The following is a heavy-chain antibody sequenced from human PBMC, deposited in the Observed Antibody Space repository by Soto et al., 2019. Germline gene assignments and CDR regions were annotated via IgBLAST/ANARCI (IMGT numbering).Heavy chain of an antibody. D-gene: IGHD2-21*01. CDR1: GFTVPPYE. J-gene: IGHJ4*02. CDR2: ITSSGNTR. CDR3: ARGNSPVEVY. V-gene: IGHV3-48*03. Sequence: ALRLYFEAYGFTVPPYEMNLFLQAIGKGLEWVSYITSSGNTRYYADSVKGRFTISRDNAKNSLFLQMNSLRVEDTAVYYCARGNSPVEVYWGQGTLVYVSA.